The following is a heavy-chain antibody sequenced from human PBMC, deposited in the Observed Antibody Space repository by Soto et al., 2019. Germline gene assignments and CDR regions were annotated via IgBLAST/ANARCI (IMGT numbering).Heavy chain of an antibody. D-gene: IGHD5-18*01. J-gene: IGHJ4*02. CDR2: FDPEDGET. CDR3: AREGRGYSYGFRDSSLYWFDY. CDR1: GYTLTELS. Sequence: ASEKVSCKVSGYTLTELSMHWVRQAPGKGLEWMGGFDPEDGETIYAQKFQGRVTMTEDTSTDTAYMELSSLRSEDTAVYYCAREGRGYSYGFRDSSLYWFDYWGQGTQVTV. V-gene: IGHV1-24*01.